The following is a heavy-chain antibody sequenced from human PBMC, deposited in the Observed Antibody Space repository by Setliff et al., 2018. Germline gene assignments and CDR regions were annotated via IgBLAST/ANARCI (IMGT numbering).Heavy chain of an antibody. CDR2: ISAYNGNT. CDR1: GYTFTSYG. D-gene: IGHD2-15*01. V-gene: IGHV1-18*01. J-gene: IGHJ4*02. CDR3: ARDLVGYCSGGSCYDWDY. Sequence: ASVQVSCTASGYTFTSYGISWVRQAPGQGLEWMGWISAYNGNTNYAQKLQGRVTMTTDTSTSTAYMELRSLRSDDTAVYYCARDLVGYCSGGSCYDWDYWGQGTLVTVSS.